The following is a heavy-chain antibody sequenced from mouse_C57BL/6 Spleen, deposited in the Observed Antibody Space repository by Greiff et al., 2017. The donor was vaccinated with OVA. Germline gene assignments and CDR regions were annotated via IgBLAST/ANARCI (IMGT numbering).Heavy chain of an antibody. CDR2: IDPEDGET. CDR3: ARSTGSLYAMDY. CDR1: GFNIKDYY. J-gene: IGHJ4*01. D-gene: IGHD3-2*02. Sequence: VQLKESGAELVKPGASVTLSCTASGFNIKDYYMHWVKPRPEQGLEWLGRIDPEDGETKYAPKFQGKATITADPSSNTAYLQLSSLTSEDTAVYYCARSTGSLYAMDYWGQGTSVTVSS. V-gene: IGHV14-2*01.